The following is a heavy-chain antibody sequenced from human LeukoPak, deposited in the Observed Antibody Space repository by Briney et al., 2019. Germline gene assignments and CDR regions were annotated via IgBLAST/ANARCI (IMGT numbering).Heavy chain of an antibody. Sequence: SGTLSLTCAVSGGSISTRNWWSWVRQPPGKGLEWIGEVHHSGSTNYNPSIKSRVTISVDTSKNHFSLKLRSVTAADTAVYYCVRPDDNSFDFWGQGTMVTVSS. V-gene: IGHV4-4*02. CDR3: VRPDDNSFDF. J-gene: IGHJ3*01. D-gene: IGHD3-9*01. CDR2: VHHSGST. CDR1: GGSISTRNW.